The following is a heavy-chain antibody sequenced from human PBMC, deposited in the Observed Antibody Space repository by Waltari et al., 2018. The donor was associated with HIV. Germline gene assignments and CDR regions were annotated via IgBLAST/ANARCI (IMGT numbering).Heavy chain of an antibody. CDR3: ARDMVPYYYDSTGYLDAFDI. Sequence: QVQLVQSGAELKKPGASVKVSCKASGFTFTNYGINWVRPAPGQGLEWMGWISVYNGNTNYAQNLQGRVTMTTDTSTSTAYMELRSLRSDDTAVYYCARDMVPYYYDSTGYLDAFDIWGQGTMVTVSS. CDR1: GFTFTNYG. CDR2: ISVYNGNT. J-gene: IGHJ3*02. D-gene: IGHD3-22*01. V-gene: IGHV1-18*01.